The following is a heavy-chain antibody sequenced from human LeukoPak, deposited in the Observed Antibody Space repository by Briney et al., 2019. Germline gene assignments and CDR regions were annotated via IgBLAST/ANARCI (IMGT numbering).Heavy chain of an antibody. CDR3: ARDLWGAVAYYGMDV. V-gene: IGHV4-59*01. CDR2: IYYSRST. CDR1: GGSISSYY. Sequence: SETLSLTCTVSGGSISSYYWSWIRQPPGKGLEWIGYIYYSRSTNYNPSLKSRVTISVDTSKNQFSLKLSSVTAADTAVYYCARDLWGAVAYYGMDVWGQGTTVTVSS. D-gene: IGHD6-19*01. J-gene: IGHJ6*02.